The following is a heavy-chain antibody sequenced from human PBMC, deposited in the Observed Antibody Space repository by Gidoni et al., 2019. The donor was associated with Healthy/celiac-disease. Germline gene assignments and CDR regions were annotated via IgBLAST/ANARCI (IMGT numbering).Heavy chain of an antibody. J-gene: IGHJ4*02. V-gene: IGHV1-2*02. CDR1: GYTFTGYY. CDR3: ARGAFEYSSSGIDY. CDR2: INPNSGGT. D-gene: IGHD6-6*01. Sequence: QVQLVQSGAAEKKPGASVKVPCTASGYTFTGYYMHWVRQAPGQGLEWMGWINPNSGGTNYAQKFQGRVTMTRDTSISTAYMELSRLRSDDTAVYYCARGAFEYSSSGIDYWGQGTLVTVSS.